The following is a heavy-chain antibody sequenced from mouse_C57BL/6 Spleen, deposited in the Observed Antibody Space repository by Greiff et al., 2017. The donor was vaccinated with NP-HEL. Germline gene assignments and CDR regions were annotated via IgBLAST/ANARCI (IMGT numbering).Heavy chain of an antibody. Sequence: EVQLVESGGDLVKPGGSLKLSCAASGFTFSSYGMSWVRQTPDKRLEWVATISSGGSYTYYPDSVKGRFTISRDNAKNTLYLQMSSLKSEDTAMYYCARQLGPAWFAYWGQGTLVTVSA. V-gene: IGHV5-6*01. CDR1: GFTFSSYG. CDR3: ARQLGPAWFAY. J-gene: IGHJ3*01. CDR2: ISSGGSYT. D-gene: IGHD4-1*01.